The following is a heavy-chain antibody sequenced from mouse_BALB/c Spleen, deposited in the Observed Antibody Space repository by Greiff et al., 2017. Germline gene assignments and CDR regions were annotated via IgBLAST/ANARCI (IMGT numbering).Heavy chain of an antibody. CDR3: ASRDYGSSPWFAY. J-gene: IGHJ3*01. Sequence: EVKLQESGPGLVKPSQSLSLTCTVTGYSITSDYAWNWIRQFPGNKLEWMGFIRYSGSTSYNPSLKSRISITRDTSKNQSFLQLNSVTTEDTATYYCASRDYGSSPWFAYWGQGTLVTVSA. V-gene: IGHV3-2*02. D-gene: IGHD1-1*01. CDR1: GYSITSDYA. CDR2: IRYSGST.